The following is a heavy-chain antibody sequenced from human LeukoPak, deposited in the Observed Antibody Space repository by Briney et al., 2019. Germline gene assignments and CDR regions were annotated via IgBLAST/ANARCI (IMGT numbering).Heavy chain of an antibody. CDR3: ARTYYDNVWGSYRYRGPVDY. V-gene: IGHV4-39*07. D-gene: IGHD3-16*02. CDR1: GGSISSSSYY. J-gene: IGHJ4*02. Sequence: SETLSLTCTVSGGSISSSSYYWCRIRQPPGKGLEWIGSIYYSGSTYYNPSLKSRVTISVDRSKSQFSLKLSSVTAADTAVYYCARTYYDNVWGSYRYRGPVDYWGRGTLVTVSS. CDR2: IYYSGST.